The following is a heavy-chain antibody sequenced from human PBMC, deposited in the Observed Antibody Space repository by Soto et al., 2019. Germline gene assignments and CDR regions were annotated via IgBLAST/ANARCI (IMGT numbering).Heavy chain of an antibody. CDR1: GFDFSTYG. V-gene: IGHV3-33*01. Sequence: QVQLVESGGGVVQPGRSLRLSCAASGFDFSTYGMHWVRQAPGKGPEWVAVIWYDGSNKYYADSVRGRFIISRDNSKSTLFLQLNSLRTEDTAVYYGAREVVPFDYWGQGSLVTVS. CDR3: AREVVPFDY. CDR2: IWYDGSNK. D-gene: IGHD2-15*01. J-gene: IGHJ4*02.